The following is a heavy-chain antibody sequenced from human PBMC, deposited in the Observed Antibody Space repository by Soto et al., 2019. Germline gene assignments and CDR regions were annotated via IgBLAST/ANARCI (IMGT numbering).Heavy chain of an antibody. Sequence: SETLSLTCSVPGGAISSYYWSWVRQPAGKGLEWIGRVFSSGSTNYNASLRSRVTMSIDTSKNEVSLTLRSVTAADTAVYYCARVAFSYFGMDVWGPGTTVTVSS. J-gene: IGHJ6*02. V-gene: IGHV4-4*07. CDR1: GGAISSYY. CDR2: VFSSGST. D-gene: IGHD3-3*02. CDR3: ARVAFSYFGMDV.